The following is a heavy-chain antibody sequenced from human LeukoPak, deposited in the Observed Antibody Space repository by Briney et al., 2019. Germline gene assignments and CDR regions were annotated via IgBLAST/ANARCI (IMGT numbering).Heavy chain of an antibody. Sequence: KPSETLSLTCTVSGGSISPFYWIWIRQPPGKGLEWIAYIHYSGTTNYNPSLKSRVTISVDTSKNQFSLNLNSVTAADTAVYYCARLDNSGYSDYWGQGTLITVSS. D-gene: IGHD3-22*01. CDR3: ARLDNSGYSDY. CDR1: GGSISPFY. J-gene: IGHJ4*02. CDR2: IHYSGTT. V-gene: IGHV4-59*01.